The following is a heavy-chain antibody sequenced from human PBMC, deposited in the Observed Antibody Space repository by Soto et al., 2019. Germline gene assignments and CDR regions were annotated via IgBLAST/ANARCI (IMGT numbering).Heavy chain of an antibody. J-gene: IGHJ4*02. CDR3: ARVSAATLLRGVIIN. Sequence: SETLSLTCTFSGGSISSDNWWGWVRQPPGKGLEWIGEVYHTGSTNSNPSLKSRVTMSVDKSKNNFSLNLSPVTAADTAIYYCARVSAATLLRGVIINWGQGALVTVSS. CDR1: GGSISSDNW. D-gene: IGHD3-10*01. V-gene: IGHV4-4*02. CDR2: VYHTGST.